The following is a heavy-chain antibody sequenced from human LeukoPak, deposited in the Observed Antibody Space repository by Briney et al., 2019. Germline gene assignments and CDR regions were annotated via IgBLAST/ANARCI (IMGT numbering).Heavy chain of an antibody. V-gene: IGHV3-23*01. CDR1: GFTFSSYA. J-gene: IGHJ4*02. CDR3: AKDLGYREGFDY. CDR2: ISGSGGST. D-gene: IGHD3-16*01. Sequence: GGSLRLSCAASGFTFSSYAMSWVRQAPGEGLEWVSAISGSGGSTYYADSVKGRFTISRDNSKNTLYLQMNSLRAEDTAVYYCAKDLGYREGFDYWGQGTLVTVSS.